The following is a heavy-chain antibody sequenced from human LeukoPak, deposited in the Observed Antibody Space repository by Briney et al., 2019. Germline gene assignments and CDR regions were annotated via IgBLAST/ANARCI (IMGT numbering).Heavy chain of an antibody. CDR2: ISGSGGST. D-gene: IGHD3-22*01. CDR3: AKDPQYYYDSQADAFDI. J-gene: IGHJ3*02. V-gene: IGHV3-23*01. CDR1: GFTFSSYA. Sequence: GGSLRLSCAASGFTFSSYAMSWVRQAPGKGLEWVSAISGSGGSTYYADSVKGRFTISRDNSKNTLYLQMNSLRAEDTAVYYCAKDPQYYYDSQADAFDIWGQGTMATVSS.